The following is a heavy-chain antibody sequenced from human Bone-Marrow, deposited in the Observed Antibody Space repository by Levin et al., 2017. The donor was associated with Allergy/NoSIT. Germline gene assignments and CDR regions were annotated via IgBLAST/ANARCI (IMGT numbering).Heavy chain of an antibody. D-gene: IGHD3-16*02. CDR1: GFIFSSSW. Sequence: QPGGSLRLSCVGSGFIFSSSWMTWVRQAPGKGLEWVAKIKEDGSEKHLVDSVRGRFTISRDNAKNSLYLQMNSVRAEDTAIYYCARSELEALSVYHNWGQGTLVTVSS. J-gene: IGHJ4*02. CDR2: IKEDGSEK. CDR3: ARSELEALSVYHN. V-gene: IGHV3-7*03.